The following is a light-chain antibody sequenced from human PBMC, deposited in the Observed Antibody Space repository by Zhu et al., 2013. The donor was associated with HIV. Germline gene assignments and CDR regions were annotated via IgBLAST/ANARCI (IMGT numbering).Light chain of an antibody. Sequence: QPALTQPASVSGSPGQSITISCTGTSSDVGSYNLVSWYQQHPGKAPKLMIYEVSKRPSGVSNRFSGSKSGNTASLTISGLQAEDEADYYCCSYAGSSTVFGGGTKLTVL. J-gene: IGLJ2*01. CDR3: CSYAGSSTV. V-gene: IGLV2-23*02. CDR2: EVS. CDR1: SSDVGSYNL.